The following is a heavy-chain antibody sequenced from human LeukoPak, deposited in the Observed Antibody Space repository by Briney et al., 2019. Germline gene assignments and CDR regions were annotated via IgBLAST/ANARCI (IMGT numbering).Heavy chain of an antibody. D-gene: IGHD6-19*01. V-gene: IGHV3-30*03. Sequence: GGSLRLSCAASGFTFSSYGMHWVRQAPGKGLEWVAVISYDRSNIYYADSVKGRLTISRDNSKNTLYLQMNSLRAEDMAVYYCARPYSSGWYGDFDYWGQGTLVTVSS. CDR3: ARPYSSGWYGDFDY. J-gene: IGHJ4*02. CDR2: ISYDRSNI. CDR1: GFTFSSYG.